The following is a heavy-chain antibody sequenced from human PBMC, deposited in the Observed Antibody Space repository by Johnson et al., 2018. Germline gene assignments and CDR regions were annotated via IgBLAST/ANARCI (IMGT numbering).Heavy chain of an antibody. V-gene: IGHV3-30*18. CDR2: ISYDGSNK. D-gene: IGHD3-3*01. CDR1: GFTFSSYG. J-gene: IGHJ6*03. Sequence: QVQLVESGGGVVQPGRSXRLSCAASGFTFSSYGMHWVRQAPGNGLEWVAVISYDGSNKYYADSVKGRFTISRDNSKNTLYLQMNSLRAEDTAGYYCAKDPILEWSGPHYYMDVWGKGTTVTVSS. CDR3: AKDPILEWSGPHYYMDV.